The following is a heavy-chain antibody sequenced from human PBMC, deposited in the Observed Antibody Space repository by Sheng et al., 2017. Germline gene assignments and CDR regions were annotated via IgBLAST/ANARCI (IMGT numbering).Heavy chain of an antibody. D-gene: IGHD6-19*01. V-gene: IGHV3-7*01. CDR2: INQDATDN. CDR1: GFTLSTYW. Sequence: EVRLVESGGGLVQPGGSLRLTCAASGFTLSTYWMTWVRQAPGKGLEWLADINQDATDNHYVDSVKGRFTLSRDNAKNLVYLQLNSLTADDTAVYYCAREFDSGWTWWFDPWGQGTLVTVSS. CDR3: AREFDSGWTWWFDP. J-gene: IGHJ5*02.